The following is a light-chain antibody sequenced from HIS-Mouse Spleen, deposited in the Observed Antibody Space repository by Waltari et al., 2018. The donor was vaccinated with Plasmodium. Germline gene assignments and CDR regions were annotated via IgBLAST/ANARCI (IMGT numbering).Light chain of an antibody. CDR2: GQN. CDR1: SLRSYY. CDR3: NTRDSSGNHWV. Sequence: SSELTQDPAVSVALGQTVRITCQGDSLRSYYASWYQQKPGQAPVLVINGQNNRPSGIPDRFSGSSSGNTASLTITGAQAEDEADYYCNTRDSSGNHWVFGGGTKLTVL. J-gene: IGLJ3*02. V-gene: IGLV3-19*01.